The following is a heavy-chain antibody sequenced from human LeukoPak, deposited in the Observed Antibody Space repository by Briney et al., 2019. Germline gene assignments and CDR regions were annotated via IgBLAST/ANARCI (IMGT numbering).Heavy chain of an antibody. Sequence: PGGSLRLSCAASGFTFSSYAMSWVRQAPGKGLEWVSAISGSGGSTYYADSVKGRFTISIDNSKNTLYLQMNSLRAEDTAVYYCAKKTLYGDYFDYWGQGTLVTVSS. J-gene: IGHJ4*02. CDR1: GFTFSSYA. CDR3: AKKTLYGDYFDY. CDR2: ISGSGGST. V-gene: IGHV3-23*01. D-gene: IGHD4-17*01.